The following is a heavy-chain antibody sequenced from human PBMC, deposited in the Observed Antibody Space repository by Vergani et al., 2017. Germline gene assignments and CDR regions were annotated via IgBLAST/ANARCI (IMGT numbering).Heavy chain of an antibody. CDR3: AREGFYDNIRGTYRPPSYYGMGV. CDR1: GYIFINYG. Sequence: QSQLVQSGDEVKKPGASVKVSCKTSGYIFINYGISWVRQAPGQGLEWSGWVSPYNGNTKYGQKIQGSVTMTKDTSTRTAYMQLRSLTVDDSAVYYLAREGFYDNIRGTYRPPSYYGMGVWVQGTKVTVAS. V-gene: IGHV1-18*01. D-gene: IGHD3-16*02. J-gene: IGHJ6*02. CDR2: VSPYNGNT.